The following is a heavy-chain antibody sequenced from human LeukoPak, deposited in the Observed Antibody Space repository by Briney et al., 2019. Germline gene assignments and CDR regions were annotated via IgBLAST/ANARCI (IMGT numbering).Heavy chain of an antibody. D-gene: IGHD2-21*01. J-gene: IGHJ3*02. CDR2: FYHSGST. CDR3: ARPPLIVVVIADLDAFDI. Sequence: PSETLSLTCAVSGYSISSGYYWGWIRQPPGKGLGWIGSFYHSGSTYYNPSLKSRVTISVDTSKNQFSLKLSSVTAADTAVYYCARPPLIVVVIADLDAFDIWGQGTMVTVSS. V-gene: IGHV4-38-2*01. CDR1: GYSISSGYY.